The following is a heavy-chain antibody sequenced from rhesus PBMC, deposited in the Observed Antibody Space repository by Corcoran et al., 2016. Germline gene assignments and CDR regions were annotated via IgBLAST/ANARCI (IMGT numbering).Heavy chain of an antibody. V-gene: IGHV5-2*01. Sequence: EVRLVQSGAEVKRPGESLKISCKPSGYSFTSYWSSWVRQLPGKGLEWMGAIDPSDSDTRYSPSFQGQVTISADKSISTTYLQWSSLKASDSATYYCAKRDGSGYYWYFDLWGPGTPITISS. J-gene: IGHJ2*01. CDR2: IDPSDSDT. CDR3: AKRDGSGYYWYFDL. CDR1: GYSFTSYW. D-gene: IGHD3-28*01.